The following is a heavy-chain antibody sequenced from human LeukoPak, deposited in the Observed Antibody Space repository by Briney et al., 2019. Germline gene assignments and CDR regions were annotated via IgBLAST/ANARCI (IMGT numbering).Heavy chain of an antibody. D-gene: IGHD2-2*01. V-gene: IGHV1-69*13. CDR2: IIPLFRTA. CDR1: GGTFNNYA. J-gene: IGHJ6*02. Sequence: GASVKVSCKPSGGTFNNYAINWVRQAPGQGLEWMGGIIPLFRTANYAQNFQGRVTITADESTRTAYMELSSLRSEDTAVYYCARIMEYCSSTSCYYGMDVWGQGTTVTVSS. CDR3: ARIMEYCSSTSCYYGMDV.